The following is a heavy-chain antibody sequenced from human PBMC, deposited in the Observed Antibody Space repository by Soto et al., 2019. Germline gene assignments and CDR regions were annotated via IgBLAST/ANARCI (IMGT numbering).Heavy chain of an antibody. CDR2: INAGNGNT. Sequence: ASVKVSWKASGYTFTSYAMHWVRQAPGQRLEWMGWINAGNGNTKYSQKFQGRVTITRDTSASTAYMELSSLRSEDTAVYYCARDLVSDFWSGFGAFDIWGQGTMVTVSS. V-gene: IGHV1-3*01. CDR3: ARDLVSDFWSGFGAFDI. CDR1: GYTFTSYA. J-gene: IGHJ3*02. D-gene: IGHD3-3*01.